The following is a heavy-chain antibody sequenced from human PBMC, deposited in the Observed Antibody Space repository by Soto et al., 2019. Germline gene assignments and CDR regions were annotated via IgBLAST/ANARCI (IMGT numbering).Heavy chain of an antibody. J-gene: IGHJ4*02. CDR2: ISAYNGNT. Sequence: ASVKVSCKASGYTFTSYGISWVRQAPGQGLEWMGWISAYNGNTNYAQKLQGRVTMTTDTSTSTAYMELRSLRSDDTAVYYCARDLRPYDSRGYYYDYWGQGTLVTVSS. CDR3: ARDLRPYDSRGYYYDY. D-gene: IGHD3-22*01. V-gene: IGHV1-18*01. CDR1: GYTFTSYG.